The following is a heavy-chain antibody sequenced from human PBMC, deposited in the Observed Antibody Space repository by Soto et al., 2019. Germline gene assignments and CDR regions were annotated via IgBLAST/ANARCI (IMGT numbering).Heavy chain of an antibody. D-gene: IGHD1-7*01. CDR3: ASRDPGTSVDY. CDR2: IYRARST. J-gene: IGHJ4*02. V-gene: IGHV4-4*02. Sequence: SETLSLTCAVSGGSFTSNNRWTWVRQPPGQGLEWMGEIYRARSTNCNASLHSRVTISFDKVEPLFSVNVTSLTAADTAVYYCASRDPGTSVDYWGQGTLVTVSS. CDR1: GGSFTSNNR.